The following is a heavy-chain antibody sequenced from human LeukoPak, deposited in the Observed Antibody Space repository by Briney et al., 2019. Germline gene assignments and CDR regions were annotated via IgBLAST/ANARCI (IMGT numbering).Heavy chain of an antibody. CDR3: AKDHESDGYPCLDH. Sequence: GGSLRLSCAASGFTFSRLAMTWVHQAPGKGLEWVSTISASGPYYADAVRGRLTISRDNSRNTLSLQMDSLRAEDTAVYYCAKDHESDGYPCLDHWGLGTLVTVSS. V-gene: IGHV3-23*01. CDR2: ISASGP. CDR1: GFTFSRLA. J-gene: IGHJ4*02. D-gene: IGHD3-22*01.